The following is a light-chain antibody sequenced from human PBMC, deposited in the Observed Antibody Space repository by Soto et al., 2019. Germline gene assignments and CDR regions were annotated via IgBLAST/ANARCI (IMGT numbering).Light chain of an antibody. Sequence: QAVVTQSPSVSAAPGQKVTISCSGSSSNIGNNYVSWYQQLPGTAPKLLIYDNNKRPSGIPDRFSGSKSGTSATLGITGLQTGDEADYYCGTWDSSLSAEVFGTGTKVTVL. J-gene: IGLJ1*01. CDR2: DNN. V-gene: IGLV1-51*01. CDR1: SSNIGNNY. CDR3: GTWDSSLSAEV.